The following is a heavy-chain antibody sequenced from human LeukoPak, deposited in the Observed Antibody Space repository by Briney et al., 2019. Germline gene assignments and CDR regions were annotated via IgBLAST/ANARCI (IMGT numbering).Heavy chain of an antibody. CDR2: ISYDGSNK. CDR1: GFTLSTYG. CDR3: AKEGGDTGLDAFDI. D-gene: IGHD2-21*02. J-gene: IGHJ3*02. V-gene: IGHV3-30*18. Sequence: GGSLRLSCAASGFTLSTYGMHWVRQAPGKGLEWVAVISYDGSNKYYADSVKGRFTISRDNYKNTLYLQMNSLRAEDTAVYYCAKEGGDTGLDAFDIWGQGTMVTVSS.